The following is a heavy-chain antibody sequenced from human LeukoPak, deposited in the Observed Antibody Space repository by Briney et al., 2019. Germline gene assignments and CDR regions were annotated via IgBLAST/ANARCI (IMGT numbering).Heavy chain of an antibody. V-gene: IGHV3-20*04. CDR3: ARLTAAAGHYYYYYMDV. J-gene: IGHJ6*03. CDR1: GLTFDDYG. D-gene: IGHD6-13*01. Sequence: GGSLGLSCAASGLTFDDYGMSWVRQAPGKGLEWVSGINWNGGSTGYADSVKGRFTISRDNAENSLYLQMNSLRAEDTALYYCARLTAAAGHYYYYYMDVWGKGTTVTVSS. CDR2: INWNGGST.